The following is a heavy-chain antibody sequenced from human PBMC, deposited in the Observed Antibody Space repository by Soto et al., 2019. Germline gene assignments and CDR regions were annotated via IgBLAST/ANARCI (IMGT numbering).Heavy chain of an antibody. CDR2: ISGSGGST. J-gene: IGHJ6*02. CDR1: GFTFSSYA. V-gene: IGHV3-23*01. Sequence: EVQLLESGGGLVQPGGSLRLSCAASGFTFSSYAMSWVRQAPGKGLEWVSAISGSGGSTYYAGSVKGRFTISRDNSKNTLYLQMNILRAEDTAVYYCANPDSSNYDILTLYYYYGMDVWGQGTTVTVSS. CDR3: ANPDSSNYDILTLYYYYGMDV. D-gene: IGHD3-9*01.